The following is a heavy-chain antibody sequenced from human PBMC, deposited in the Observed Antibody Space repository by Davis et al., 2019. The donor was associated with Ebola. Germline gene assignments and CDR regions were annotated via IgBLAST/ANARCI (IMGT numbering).Heavy chain of an antibody. Sequence: GESLKISCAASGFTFSSYVMHWVRQAPGKGLEWVANIQQDGSEKYYVDSVKGRFTISRDNAKNSLYLQMNSLRAEDTAVYYCARPCREYYYGMDVWGKGTTVTVSS. CDR2: IQQDGSEK. CDR1: GFTFSSYV. J-gene: IGHJ6*04. V-gene: IGHV3-7*03. D-gene: IGHD1-26*01. CDR3: ARPCREYYYGMDV.